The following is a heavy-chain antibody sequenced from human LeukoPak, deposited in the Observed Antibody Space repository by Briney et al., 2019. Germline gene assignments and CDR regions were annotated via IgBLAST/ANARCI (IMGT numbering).Heavy chain of an antibody. J-gene: IGHJ5*02. D-gene: IGHD3/OR15-3a*01. Sequence: GGSLRLSCAASGFTFSSYAMSWVRQAPGKGLEWVSAISGSGCSTYYADSVKGRFTISRDNSKNTLYLQMNSLRAEDTAVYYCASMDYPTYNWFDPWGQGTLVTVSS. CDR3: ASMDYPTYNWFDP. CDR2: ISGSGCST. CDR1: GFTFSSYA. V-gene: IGHV3-23*01.